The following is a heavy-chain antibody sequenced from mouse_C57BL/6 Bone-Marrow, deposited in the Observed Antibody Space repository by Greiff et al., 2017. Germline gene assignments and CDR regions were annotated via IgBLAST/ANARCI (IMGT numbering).Heavy chain of an antibody. CDR2: IYPGDGDT. Sequence: VQLQQSGPELVKPGASVKISCKASGYAFSSSWMHWVKQRPGQGLEWIGRIYPGDGDTNYTGKFKGKATMTADKSSSTAYMQLSSLTSEDSAVYCCAREQRRLQVDYWGQGTSVTVSA. D-gene: IGHD3-2*02. J-gene: IGHJ4*01. V-gene: IGHV1-82*01. CDR1: GYAFSSSW. CDR3: AREQRRLQVDY.